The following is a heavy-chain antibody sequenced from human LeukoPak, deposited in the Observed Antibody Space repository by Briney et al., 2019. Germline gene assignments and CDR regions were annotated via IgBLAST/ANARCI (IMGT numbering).Heavy chain of an antibody. CDR3: AKVLGKYQLLYGFMDV. CDR1: GFTVSSSY. CDR2: IYSGGST. J-gene: IGHJ6*03. Sequence: PGGSLRLSCAAAGFTVSSSYMSWVRQAPGKGLEWVSVIYSGGSTYSADSVKGRFTISRDNSKNTLYLQMNSLRAEDTAVYYCAKVLGKYQLLYGFMDVWGKGTTVTVSS. D-gene: IGHD2-2*02. V-gene: IGHV3-66*01.